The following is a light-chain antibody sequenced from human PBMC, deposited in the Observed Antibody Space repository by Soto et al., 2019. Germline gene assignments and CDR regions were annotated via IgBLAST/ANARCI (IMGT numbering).Light chain of an antibody. V-gene: IGKV1-5*03. Sequence: DIQMTQSPSTLSASVGDRVTITCRASQSISSWLAWYQQKPGKAPNLLIYKASSLESGVPSRFSGSGSGTEFTLTISCLQPGDFATYYCQQYNSYSWTFGQVTKVEFK. CDR3: QQYNSYSWT. CDR1: QSISSW. CDR2: KAS. J-gene: IGKJ1*01.